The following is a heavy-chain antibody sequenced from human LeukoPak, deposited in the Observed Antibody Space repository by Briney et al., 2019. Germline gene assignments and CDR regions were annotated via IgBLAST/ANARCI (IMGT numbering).Heavy chain of an antibody. CDR1: GFTFSSYS. CDR3: ARAGQEWFGELGFDQ. Sequence: GGSLRLSCAASGFTFSSYSMNWVRQAPGKGLEWVSSISSSSSYIYYADSVKGRFTISRDNAKNSLYLQMNSLRAEDTAVYYCARAGQEWFGELGFDQWGQETLVIVSS. D-gene: IGHD3-10*01. V-gene: IGHV3-21*01. CDR2: ISSSSSYI. J-gene: IGHJ4*02.